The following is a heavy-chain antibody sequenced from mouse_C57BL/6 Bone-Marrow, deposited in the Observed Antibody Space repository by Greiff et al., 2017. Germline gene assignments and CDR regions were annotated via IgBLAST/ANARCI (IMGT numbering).Heavy chain of an antibody. Sequence: VQLQQSGAELARPGASVKMSCKASGYTFTSYTMHWVKQRPGQGLEWIGYINPSSGYTKYNQKFKDKATLTADKSSSTAYMRLSSLTSEDSAVYYCARSPFITTVVATDYWGQGTTLTVSS. CDR2: INPSSGYT. CDR1: GYTFTSYT. CDR3: ARSPFITTVVATDY. J-gene: IGHJ2*01. D-gene: IGHD1-1*01. V-gene: IGHV1-4*01.